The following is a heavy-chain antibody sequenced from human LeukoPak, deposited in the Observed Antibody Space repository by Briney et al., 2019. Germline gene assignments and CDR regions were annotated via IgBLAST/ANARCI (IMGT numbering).Heavy chain of an antibody. D-gene: IGHD5-18*01. Sequence: VGSLRLSCAASGFTFSSYGMHWVRQAPGKGLEWVAVIWYDGSNKYYADSVKGRFTISRDNSKYTLYLQMNSLRAEDTAVYYCAKGGRYSYGHHRAFDIWGQGTMVTVSS. CDR1: GFTFSSYG. CDR2: IWYDGSNK. CDR3: AKGGRYSYGHHRAFDI. V-gene: IGHV3-33*06. J-gene: IGHJ3*02.